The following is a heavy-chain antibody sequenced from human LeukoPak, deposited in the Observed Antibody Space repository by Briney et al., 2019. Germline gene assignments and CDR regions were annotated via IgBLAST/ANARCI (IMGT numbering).Heavy chain of an antibody. CDR3: ARSPLFYGGALVY. D-gene: IGHD4-17*01. Sequence: SETLSLTCAVSGGALSGYFWTWVRQPPGKGLEWIGGTHHTGEIHHSETTNYNPSLKSRVTLSLDTSKNQFSLRLNSVTAADSAVYYCARSPLFYGGALVYWGQGNLVTVSS. V-gene: IGHV4-34*01. CDR1: GGALSGYF. CDR2: IHHSETT. J-gene: IGHJ4*02.